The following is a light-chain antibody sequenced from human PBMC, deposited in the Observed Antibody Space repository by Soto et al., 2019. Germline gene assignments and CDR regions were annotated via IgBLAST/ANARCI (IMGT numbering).Light chain of an antibody. Sequence: DIQMTQSPSSLSASVGERVTITCRASQNIKSFLNWYQQKPGKAPKLLIYATSSVQSGVPARFSGGISGTDFSLSISSLQPEDFATYYCQQTYVAPVTFGGGTKVEI. CDR3: QQTYVAPVT. CDR2: ATS. V-gene: IGKV1-39*01. J-gene: IGKJ4*01. CDR1: QNIKSF.